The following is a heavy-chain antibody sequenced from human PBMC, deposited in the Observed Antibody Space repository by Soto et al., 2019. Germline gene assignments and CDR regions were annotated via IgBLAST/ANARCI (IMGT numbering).Heavy chain of an antibody. V-gene: IGHV3-23*01. D-gene: IGHD6-13*01. CDR3: EKDTPQQLVVY. Sequence: PGGSLRLSCAASGFTFSSYAMSWVRQAPGKGLEWVSAISGSGGSTYYADSVKGRFTISRDNSKNTLYLQMNSLGAEDTDVYYCEKDTPQQLVVYWGQGTLVTVSS. CDR2: ISGSGGST. CDR1: GFTFSSYA. J-gene: IGHJ4*02.